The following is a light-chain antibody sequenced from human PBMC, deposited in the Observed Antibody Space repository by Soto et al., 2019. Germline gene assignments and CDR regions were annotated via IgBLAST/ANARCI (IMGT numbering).Light chain of an antibody. Sequence: QSALTQPASVSGSPVQSITISCTGTSSDVGGYKFVSWYQQHPGKVPKLLIYEVTNRPSGVSNRFSGSKSGNTASLTISGLQAEDEADYYCSSYAGSSPLYVFGTGTKLNVL. V-gene: IGLV2-14*01. CDR1: SSDVGGYKF. CDR3: SSYAGSSPLYV. J-gene: IGLJ1*01. CDR2: EVT.